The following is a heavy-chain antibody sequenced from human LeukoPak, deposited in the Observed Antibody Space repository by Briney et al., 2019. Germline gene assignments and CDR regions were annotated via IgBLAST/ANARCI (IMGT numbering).Heavy chain of an antibody. CDR2: IIPIFGTA. CDR3: ARDFIPKILGSGSYSKTFPLGWFDP. Sequence: SVKVSCKASGGTFSSYAISWVRQAPRQGLEWMGGIIPIFGTANYAQKFQGRVTITADESTSTAYMELSSLRSEDTAVYYCARDFIPKILGSGSYSKTFPLGWFDPWGQGTLVTVSS. J-gene: IGHJ5*02. V-gene: IGHV1-69*01. CDR1: GGTFSSYA. D-gene: IGHD3-10*01.